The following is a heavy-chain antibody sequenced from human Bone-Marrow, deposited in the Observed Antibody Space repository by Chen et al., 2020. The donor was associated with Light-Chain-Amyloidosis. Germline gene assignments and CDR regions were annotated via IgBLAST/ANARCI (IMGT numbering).Heavy chain of an antibody. CDR2: IKSKTDGGTT. CDR3: TTGIIPTSRYYYYMDV. Sequence: EVQLVESGGGLVKPGGSLRLSCAAYGFTVSNAWMSWVRQAPGKGLEWVGRIKSKTDGGTTDYAAPVKGRFTISRDDSKNTLYLQMNSLKTEDTAVYYCTTGIIPTSRYYYYMDVWGKGTTVTVSS. V-gene: IGHV3-15*01. CDR1: GFTVSNAW. J-gene: IGHJ6*03.